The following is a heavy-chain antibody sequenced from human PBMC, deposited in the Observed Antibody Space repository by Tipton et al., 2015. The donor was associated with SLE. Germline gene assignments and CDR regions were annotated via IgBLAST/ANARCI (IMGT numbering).Heavy chain of an antibody. J-gene: IGHJ5*02. CDR1: GGSISSSSYY. Sequence: TLSLTCTVSGGSISSSSYYWSWIRQPPGKGLEWIGEINHSGSTNYNPSLKSRVTISVDTSKNQFSLKLSSVTAADTAVYYCAVSVGYSYPNWFDPWGQGTLVTVSS. CDR2: INHSGST. D-gene: IGHD5-18*01. CDR3: AVSVGYSYPNWFDP. V-gene: IGHV4-39*07.